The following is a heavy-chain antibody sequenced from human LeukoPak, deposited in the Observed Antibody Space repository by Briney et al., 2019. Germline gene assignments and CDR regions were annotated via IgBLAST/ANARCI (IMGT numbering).Heavy chain of an antibody. D-gene: IGHD6-13*01. CDR1: GFTFSSYW. CDR2: IKSKTDGGTT. CDR3: TASIAAAGTVYDY. J-gene: IGHJ4*02. Sequence: GGSLRLSCAASGFTFSSYWMHWVRQAPGKGLEWVGRIKSKTDGGTTDYAAPVKGRFTISRDDSKNTLYLQMNSLKTEDTAVYYCTASIAAAGTVYDYWGQGIQVIVSS. V-gene: IGHV3-15*01.